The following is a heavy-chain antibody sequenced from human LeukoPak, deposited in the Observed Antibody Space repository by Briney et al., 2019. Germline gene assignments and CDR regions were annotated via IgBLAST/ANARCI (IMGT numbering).Heavy chain of an antibody. J-gene: IGHJ4*02. CDR3: ARVGGYDYFFDY. Sequence: GESLKISCKGSGYSFTSYWISWVRQMPGKGLEWMGSIDPSDSYTNYSPSFQGHVTISADKSISTAYLQWSSLKASDTAMYYCARVGGYDYFFDYWGQGTLVTVSS. CDR2: IDPSDSYT. CDR1: GYSFTSYW. V-gene: IGHV5-10-1*01. D-gene: IGHD5-12*01.